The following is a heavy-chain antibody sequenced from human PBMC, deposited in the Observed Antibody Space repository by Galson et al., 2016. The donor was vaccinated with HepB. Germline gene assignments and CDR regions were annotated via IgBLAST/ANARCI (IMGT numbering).Heavy chain of an antibody. Sequence: SLRLSCAASGFAFSTYALHWVRQAPGKGLEWVALTSYDGDNKKYADSVRGRFTISRDNSKNTLYLQMNSLRAEDTAVYYCGRDQSYCSGGTCYSGGAVDYWGQGTLVTVSS. V-gene: IGHV3-30-3*01. D-gene: IGHD2-15*01. CDR1: GFAFSTYA. CDR3: GRDQSYCSGGTCYSGGAVDY. CDR2: TSYDGDNK. J-gene: IGHJ4*02.